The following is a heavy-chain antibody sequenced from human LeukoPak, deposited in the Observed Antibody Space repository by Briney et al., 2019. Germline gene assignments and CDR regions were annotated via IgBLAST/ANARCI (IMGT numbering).Heavy chain of an antibody. CDR2: INQDETEK. D-gene: IGHD5-18*01. Sequence: QPGGSLRLSCAASGFTFSDYYMSWIRQAPGKGLEWVANINQDETEKYYVDSVKGRFTISRDYTENSLYLQMNSLRAEDTAVYYCARYVFFGLDTATDTGLDNWGQGTLVTVSS. CDR1: GFTFSDYY. CDR3: ARYVFFGLDTATDTGLDN. J-gene: IGHJ4*02. V-gene: IGHV3-7*01.